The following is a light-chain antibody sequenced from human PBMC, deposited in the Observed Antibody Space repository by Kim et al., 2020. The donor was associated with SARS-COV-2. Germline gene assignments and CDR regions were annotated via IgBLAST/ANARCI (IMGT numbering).Light chain of an antibody. CDR3: QQYDNPPLT. J-gene: IGKJ4*01. Sequence: DIQMTQSPSSLSASVGDRVTITCQASQDISNYLTWYQQKPGKAPKFLIDHASNLETGVSSRFSGSGSGTHFTFTITSLQPEDIATYYCQQYDNPPLTFGGGTKLEI. CDR1: QDISNY. CDR2: HAS. V-gene: IGKV1-33*01.